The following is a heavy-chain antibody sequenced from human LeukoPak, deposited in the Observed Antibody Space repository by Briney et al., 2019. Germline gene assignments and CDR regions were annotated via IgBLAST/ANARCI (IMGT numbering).Heavy chain of an antibody. CDR3: ARWAQPRYSGSYYISNYYFDY. CDR2: ISYDGSNK. J-gene: IGHJ4*02. D-gene: IGHD1-26*01. V-gene: IGHV3-30*04. CDR1: GFTFSSYA. Sequence: PGGSLRLSCAASGFTFSSYAMHWVRQAPGKGLEWVAVISYDGSNKYYADSVKGRFTISRDNSKNTLYLQMNSLRAEDTAVYYCARWAQPRYSGSYYISNYYFDYWGQGTLVTVSS.